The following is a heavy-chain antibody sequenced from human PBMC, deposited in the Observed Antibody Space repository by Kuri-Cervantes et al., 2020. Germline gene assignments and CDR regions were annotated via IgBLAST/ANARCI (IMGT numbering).Heavy chain of an antibody. J-gene: IGHJ5*02. CDR3: ARGVAVAGMASDWFDP. V-gene: IGHV2-26*01. D-gene: IGHD6-19*01. CDR2: IFSNDEK. Sequence: SGPTLVKPTETLTLTCTASGFSLSNARMGVSWIRQPPGKALEWLAHIFSNDEKSYSTSLKSRLTISKDTSKSQVVLTMTNMDPVDTATYYCARGVAVAGMASDWFDPWGQGTLVTVSS. CDR1: GFSLSNARMG.